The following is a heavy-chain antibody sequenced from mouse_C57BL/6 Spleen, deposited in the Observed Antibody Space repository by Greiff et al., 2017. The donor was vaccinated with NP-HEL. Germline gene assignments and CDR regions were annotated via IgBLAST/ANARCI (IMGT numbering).Heavy chain of an antibody. V-gene: IGHV1-82*01. CDR1: GYAFSSSW. D-gene: IGHD3-2*02. CDR3: ARPAQATFWFAY. Sequence: QVQLQQSGPELVKPGASVKISCKASGYAFSSSWMNWVKQRPGKGLEWIGRIYPGDGDTNYNGKFKGKATLTADKSSSTAYMQLSSLTSEDSAVXFCARPAQATFWFAYWGQGTLVTVSA. CDR2: IYPGDGDT. J-gene: IGHJ3*01.